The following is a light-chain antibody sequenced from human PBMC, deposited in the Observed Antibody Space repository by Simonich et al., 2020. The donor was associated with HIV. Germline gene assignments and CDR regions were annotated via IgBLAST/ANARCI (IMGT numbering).Light chain of an antibody. CDR1: QSVSSY. CDR3: QQRSNWPIT. J-gene: IGKJ5*01. Sequence: EIVLTQSPATLSLSPGERATLSRRASQSVSSYLAWYQQKPGQAPRLLIYDASNRATGIPARFSGSGSGTDFTLTISSLEPEDLAVYYCQQRSNWPITFGQGTRLEIK. V-gene: IGKV3-11*01. CDR2: DAS.